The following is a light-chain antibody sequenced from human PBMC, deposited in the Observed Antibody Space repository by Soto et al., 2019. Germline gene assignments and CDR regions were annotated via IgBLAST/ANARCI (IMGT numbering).Light chain of an antibody. J-gene: IGKJ3*01. CDR1: QSVGRY. CDR2: GAS. Sequence: EIVLTQSPATLSLSPGDGATLSCRASQSVGRYLAWYQQKPGQAPTLLIYGASKRATDIPDRFSGSGSGTDFTLTISRLVPEDFAVYFCQQRSNYYRVTFGPGTKVDI. CDR3: QQRSNYYRVT. V-gene: IGKV3-11*01.